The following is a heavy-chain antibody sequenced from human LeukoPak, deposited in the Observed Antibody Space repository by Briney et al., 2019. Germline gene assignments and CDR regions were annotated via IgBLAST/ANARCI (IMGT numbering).Heavy chain of an antibody. CDR1: GFTFSSYS. V-gene: IGHV3-21*01. Sequence: MPGGSLRLSCAASGFTFSSYSMNWVRQAPGKGLEWVSSISSSSSYIYYADSVKGRFTISRDNAKNSLCLQMNSLRAEDTAVYYCARGPTYCSGGSCYYPDNWGQGTLVTVSS. J-gene: IGHJ4*02. CDR2: ISSSSSYI. D-gene: IGHD2-15*01. CDR3: ARGPTYCSGGSCYYPDN.